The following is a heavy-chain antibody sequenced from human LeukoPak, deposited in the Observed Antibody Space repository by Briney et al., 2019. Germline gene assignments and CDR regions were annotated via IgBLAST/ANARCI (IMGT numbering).Heavy chain of an antibody. D-gene: IGHD6-19*01. V-gene: IGHV3-30*03. CDR3: ARDYSSGWSPLYYFDY. Sequence: QAGGSLRLSCAASGFTFSSYGMHWVRQAPGKGLEWVAVISYDGSNKYYADSVKGRFTISRDNSKNTLYLQMNSLRAEDTAVYYCARDYSSGWSPLYYFDYWGQGTLVTVSS. J-gene: IGHJ4*02. CDR2: ISYDGSNK. CDR1: GFTFSSYG.